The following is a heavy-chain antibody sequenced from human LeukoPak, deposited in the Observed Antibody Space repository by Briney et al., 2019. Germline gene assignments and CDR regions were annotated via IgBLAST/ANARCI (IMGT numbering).Heavy chain of an antibody. CDR3: ASHLTYYYDSSGRDAFVI. D-gene: IGHD3-22*01. CDR1: GCPFTSYG. V-gene: IGHV1-18*01. Sequence: ASVKVSCKATGCPFTSYGISWVRQAPGQGLEWMGRIRAYNGNTNYAQKLQGRVTMTTDTSTSTAYMELRSLRSDDTAVYYCASHLTYYYDSSGRDAFVIWGQRTMVTVSS. J-gene: IGHJ3*02. CDR2: IRAYNGNT.